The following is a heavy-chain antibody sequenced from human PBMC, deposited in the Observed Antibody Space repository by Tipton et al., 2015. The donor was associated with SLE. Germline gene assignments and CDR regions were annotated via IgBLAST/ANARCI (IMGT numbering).Heavy chain of an antibody. Sequence: TLSLTCTVSGGSISSSSYYWGWIRQHPGKGLEWIGYIYYSGSTYYNPSLKSRVTISVDTSKNQFSLKLSSVTAADTAVYYCARNHGGSLDAFDIWGQGTMVTVSS. CDR3: ARNHGGSLDAFDI. CDR1: GGSISSSSYY. J-gene: IGHJ3*02. CDR2: IYYSGST. V-gene: IGHV4-31*03. D-gene: IGHD4-23*01.